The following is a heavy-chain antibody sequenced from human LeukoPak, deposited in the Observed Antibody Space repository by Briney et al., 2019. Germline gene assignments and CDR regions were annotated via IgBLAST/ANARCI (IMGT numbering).Heavy chain of an antibody. CDR1: GFTFSNAW. CDR2: IKSKTDGGTT. V-gene: IGHV3-15*01. Sequence: PGGSLRLSCAASGFTFSNAWMSWVRQAPGKGLEWVGRIKSKTDGGTTDYAAPVKGRFTISRDDSKNTLYLQMNSLKTEDTAVYHCTTSRWAYCGGDCSLPFDYWGQGTLVTVSS. J-gene: IGHJ4*02. CDR3: TTSRWAYCGGDCSLPFDY. D-gene: IGHD2-21*02.